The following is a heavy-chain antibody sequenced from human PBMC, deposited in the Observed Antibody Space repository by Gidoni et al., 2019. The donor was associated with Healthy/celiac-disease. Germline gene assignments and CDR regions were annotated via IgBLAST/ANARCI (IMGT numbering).Heavy chain of an antibody. CDR2: IYYSGST. CDR3: ASGYCSSTSCYEGDDAFDI. V-gene: IGHV4-39*01. CDR1: GGSISSRSYS. J-gene: IGHJ3*02. Sequence: QLQLQESGPGLVKPSEPLSLTCTVSGGSISSRSYSWGWIRQPPGKGLEWIGSIYYSGSTYYNPALKSRVTISVDTSKNQFSLKLSSVTAADTAVYYCASGYCSSTSCYEGDDAFDIWGQGTMVTVSS. D-gene: IGHD2-2*01.